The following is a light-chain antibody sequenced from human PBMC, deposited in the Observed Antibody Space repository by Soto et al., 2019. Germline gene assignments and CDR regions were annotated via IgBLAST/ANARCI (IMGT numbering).Light chain of an antibody. CDR1: SSNIGAGYD. CDR2: GNN. V-gene: IGLV1-40*01. CDR3: QSYDSSLSGWV. Sequence: QYVLTQPPSVSGAPGQRVTISCTGSSSNIGAGYDVHWYQQLPGTAPKLLIYGNNNRPSGVPDRFSGSKSATSDSLAITGLQAEDEADYYCQSYDSSLSGWVFGGGTKLTVL. J-gene: IGLJ3*02.